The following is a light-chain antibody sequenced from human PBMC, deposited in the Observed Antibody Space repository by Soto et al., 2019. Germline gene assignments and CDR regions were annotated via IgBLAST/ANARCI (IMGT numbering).Light chain of an antibody. V-gene: IGLV2-8*01. CDR2: EVT. CDR3: NSHAGTNNVI. CDR1: SSDIGVYNY. J-gene: IGLJ2*01. Sequence: QSALTQPPSASGSPGQSVTISCTGTSSDIGVYNYVSWYQQHPGKAPKLLIYEVTKRPSGVPDRFSGSKSGNTASLTVSGLQAEDEAVYYCNSHAGTNNVIFGGGTKLTVL.